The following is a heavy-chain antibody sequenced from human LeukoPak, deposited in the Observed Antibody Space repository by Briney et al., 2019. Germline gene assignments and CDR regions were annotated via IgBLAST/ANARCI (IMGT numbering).Heavy chain of an antibody. CDR3: ARDHGSGSYYKDY. V-gene: IGHV3-30*02. Sequence: GGSLRLSCAGSGFSFSSYGMHWVRQAPGKGLEWMAFIRSDGSNKYYADSVKGRFTISRDNSKNTLYLQMNSLRAEDTAVYYCARDHGSGSYYKDYWGQGTLVTVSS. CDR2: IRSDGSNK. D-gene: IGHD3-10*01. CDR1: GFSFSSYG. J-gene: IGHJ4*02.